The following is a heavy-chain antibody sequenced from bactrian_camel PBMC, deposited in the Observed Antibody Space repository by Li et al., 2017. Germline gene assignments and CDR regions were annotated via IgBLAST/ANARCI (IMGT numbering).Heavy chain of an antibody. CDR2: IDSAYGST. D-gene: IGHD2*01. Sequence: HVQLVESGGGSVQAGGSLRLSCAASGFTFDDHDMGWFRQGPGKEREGVAFIDSAYGSTTYADSAKGRFTIVLDKTKNTLYLEMKNLKLEDTAMYYCAAAGAFCSVVTNDPYLFSYWGQGTQVTVS. J-gene: IGHJ6*01. CDR1: GFTFDDHD. CDR3: AAAGAFCSVVTNDPYLFSY. V-gene: IGHV3S63*01.